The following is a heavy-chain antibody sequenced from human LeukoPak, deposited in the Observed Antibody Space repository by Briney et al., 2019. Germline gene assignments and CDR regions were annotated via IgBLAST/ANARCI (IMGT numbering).Heavy chain of an antibody. J-gene: IGHJ4*02. CDR1: GGSISSGGYY. V-gene: IGHV4-31*03. CDR2: IYYSGST. Sequence: SETLSLTCTVSGGSISSGGYYWSWIRQHPGKGLEWIGYIYYSGSTYYNPSLKSRVTISVDTSKNQFSLKLSSVTAADTAMYYCARGCSSTSCYDYWGQGTLVTVSS. D-gene: IGHD2-2*01. CDR3: ARGCSSTSCYDY.